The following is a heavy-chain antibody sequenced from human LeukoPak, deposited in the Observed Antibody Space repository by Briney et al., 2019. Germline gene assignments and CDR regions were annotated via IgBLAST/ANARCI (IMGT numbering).Heavy chain of an antibody. D-gene: IGHD3-22*01. J-gene: IGHJ4*02. CDR3: ARGYYYDSSGYYVGNDFDY. V-gene: IGHV3-7*05. CDR2: IKKDGSEK. CDR1: GFTLSRYW. Sequence: GGSLRLSCAASGFTLSRYWMSWVRQAPGKWLEWVANIKKDGSEKYYVDSVKGRFTISRDNAKNSLYLQMNSLRAEDTAVYYCARGYYYDSSGYYVGNDFDYWGQGTLVTVSS.